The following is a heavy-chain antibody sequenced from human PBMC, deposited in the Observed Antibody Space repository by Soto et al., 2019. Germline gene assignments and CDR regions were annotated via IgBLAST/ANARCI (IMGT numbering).Heavy chain of an antibody. CDR1: GYTFTDYY. CDR2: INPNVGGT. CDR3: ARGGREVPRIPYDT. V-gene: IGHV1-2*02. J-gene: IGHJ5*02. D-gene: IGHD3-16*01. Sequence: QVQLVQSGAEVKKPGASVYVSCKASGYTFTDYYLHWVRQAPGQGLEWMGWINPNVGGTNYARKFQGRVTMTRDTSISTAYMKRTRLRPDDTATYYCARGGREVPRIPYDTWGQGTLVTVSS.